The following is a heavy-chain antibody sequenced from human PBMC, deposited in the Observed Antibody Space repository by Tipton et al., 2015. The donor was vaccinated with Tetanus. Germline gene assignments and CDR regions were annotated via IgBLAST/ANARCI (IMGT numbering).Heavy chain of an antibody. CDR3: AAPLFRSAAGKAY. CDR1: GYTFSKYG. J-gene: IGHJ4*02. V-gene: IGHV1-8*01. Sequence: QSGPEVKKPGASVKVSCKASGYTFSKYGISWVRQATGQGLEWMGWMSPNSGNTGYAQNFQGRVTMTRNTSISTAYMELSSLRSEDTAVYYCAAPLFRSAAGKAYWGQGTLLTVSS. D-gene: IGHD6-13*01. CDR2: MSPNSGNT.